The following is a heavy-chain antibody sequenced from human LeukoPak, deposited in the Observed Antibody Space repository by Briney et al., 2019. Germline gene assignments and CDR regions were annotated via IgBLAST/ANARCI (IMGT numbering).Heavy chain of an antibody. V-gene: IGHV4-31*03. CDR1: GVSISSGGYY. J-gene: IGHJ6*02. CDR2: ICYSGST. D-gene: IGHD4-17*01. CDR3: ARGVGTTVTPYYYGMDV. Sequence: SETLSLTCTVSGVSISSGGYYWSWVRQHPGKGLEWIGCICYSGSTYYNPSLKSRVTISVDTSKNQFSLKLSSVTAADTAVYYCARGVGTTVTPYYYGMDVWGQGTTVTVSS.